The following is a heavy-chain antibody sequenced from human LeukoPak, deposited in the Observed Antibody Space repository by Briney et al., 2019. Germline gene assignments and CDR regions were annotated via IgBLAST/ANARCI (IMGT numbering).Heavy chain of an antibody. J-gene: IGHJ4*02. D-gene: IGHD6-19*01. Sequence: GRSLRLSCAASGFTFSSYGMHWVRQAPGKGLEWVAVISYDGSNKYYADSVEGRFTISRDNSKNTLYLQMNSLRAEDTAVYYCAKEVAVAGCDYWGQGTLVTVSS. CDR1: GFTFSSYG. V-gene: IGHV3-30*18. CDR3: AKEVAVAGCDY. CDR2: ISYDGSNK.